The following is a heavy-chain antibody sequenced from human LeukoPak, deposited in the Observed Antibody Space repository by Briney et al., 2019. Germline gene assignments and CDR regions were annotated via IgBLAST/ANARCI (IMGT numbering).Heavy chain of an antibody. CDR1: GYTFTSYD. CDR2: MNPNSGNT. J-gene: IGHJ4*02. D-gene: IGHD6-13*01. Sequence: EALVKVSCKASGYTFTSYDINWVRQATGQGLEWMGWMNPNSGNTGYAQKFQGRVTMTRNTSISTAYMELSSLRSEDTAVYYCARAVRIAAAGTLRYYFDYWGQGTLVTVSS. CDR3: ARAVRIAAAGTLRYYFDY. V-gene: IGHV1-8*01.